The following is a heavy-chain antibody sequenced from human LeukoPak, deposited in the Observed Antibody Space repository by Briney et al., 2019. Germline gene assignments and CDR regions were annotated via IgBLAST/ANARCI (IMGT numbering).Heavy chain of an antibody. CDR3: ARDPLDISRWANAFDI. Sequence: GGSLRLSCAASGLTFSTYGMHWVRQAPGKGLEWVAFIRYDGSNKYYADSVKGRFTISRDNSKNTLYLQMNSLRAEDTAVYYCARDPLDISRWANAFDIWGQGTTVIVSS. D-gene: IGHD5-12*01. J-gene: IGHJ3*02. V-gene: IGHV3-30*02. CDR1: GLTFSTYG. CDR2: IRYDGSNK.